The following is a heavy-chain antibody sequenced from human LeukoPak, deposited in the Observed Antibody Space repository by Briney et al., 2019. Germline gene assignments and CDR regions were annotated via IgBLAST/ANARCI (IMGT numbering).Heavy chain of an antibody. D-gene: IGHD2-21*02. Sequence: GGSLRLSCAASGFTFSSYGMHWVRQAPGKGLEWVAVISYDGSNKYYADSVKGRFTISRDNSKNTLYLQMNSLRAEDTAVYYCAKEPQGGYCGGDCRYFDYWGQGTLVTVSS. V-gene: IGHV3-30*18. CDR2: ISYDGSNK. CDR3: AKEPQGGYCGGDCRYFDY. J-gene: IGHJ4*02. CDR1: GFTFSSYG.